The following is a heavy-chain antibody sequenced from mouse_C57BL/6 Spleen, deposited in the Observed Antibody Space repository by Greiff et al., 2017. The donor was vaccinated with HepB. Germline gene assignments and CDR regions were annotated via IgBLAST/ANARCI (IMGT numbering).Heavy chain of an antibody. V-gene: IGHV1-26*01. D-gene: IGHD2-3*01. J-gene: IGHJ2*01. Sequence: EVQQQQSGPELVKPGASVKISCKASGYTFTDYYMNWVKQSHGKSLEWIGDINPNNGGTSYNQKFKGKATLTVDKSSSTAYMELRSLTSEDSAVYYCARRRGYDPNFDYWGQGTTLTVSS. CDR2: INPNNGGT. CDR1: GYTFTDYY. CDR3: ARRRGYDPNFDY.